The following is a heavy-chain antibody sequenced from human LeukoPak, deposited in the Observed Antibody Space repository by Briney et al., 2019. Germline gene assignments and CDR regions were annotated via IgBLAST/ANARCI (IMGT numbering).Heavy chain of an antibody. CDR2: INPHRDAP. CDR3: AKQTPITVWFDP. D-gene: IGHD3-10*01. V-gene: IGHV1-46*01. Sequence: ASVKVSCKASGHTFTTYYVHLVRQAPGQGLEWMGVINPHRDAPNSPQIFQGIVTLTRATSTITVYMELSTLTSEDTAIYSCAKQTPITVWFDPWGQGTLVPVSS. CDR1: GHTFTTYY. J-gene: IGHJ5*02.